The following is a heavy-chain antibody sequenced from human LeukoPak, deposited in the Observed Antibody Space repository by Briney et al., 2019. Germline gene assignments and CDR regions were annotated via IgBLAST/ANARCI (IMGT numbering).Heavy chain of an antibody. Sequence: ASVKVSCKASGYTFTGYYMHWVRQAPGQGLEWMGWINPNSGGTNYAQKFQGRVTMTRDTSISTAYMELSRLRSDGTAVYYCAIHGGYCSSTSCYGRYFDYWGQGTLVTVSS. J-gene: IGHJ4*02. V-gene: IGHV1-2*02. CDR3: AIHGGYCSSTSCYGRYFDY. CDR1: GYTFTGYY. D-gene: IGHD2-2*01. CDR2: INPNSGGT.